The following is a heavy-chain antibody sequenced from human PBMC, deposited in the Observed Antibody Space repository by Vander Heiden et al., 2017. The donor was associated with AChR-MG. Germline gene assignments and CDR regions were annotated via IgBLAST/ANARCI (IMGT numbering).Heavy chain of an antibody. J-gene: IGHJ4*02. CDR3: TRVRSCSGGSCYLETDSFDY. V-gene: IGHV3-49*03. CDR2: IRSKGYGGTT. D-gene: IGHD2-15*01. CDR1: ALTFGDSA. Sequence: EVQLVESGGGLVQPGRSLRPPCTATALTFGDSAMSWFRQAPGKGLEWVGVIRSKGYGGTTECAASVKGRFTISREDSKSIAYLQMNSLKTEDTAVYYCTRVRSCSGGSCYLETDSFDYWGQGTLVTVSS.